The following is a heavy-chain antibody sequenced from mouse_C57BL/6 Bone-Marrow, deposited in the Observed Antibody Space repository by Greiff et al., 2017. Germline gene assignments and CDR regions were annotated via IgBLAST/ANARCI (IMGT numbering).Heavy chain of an antibody. V-gene: IGHV1-69*01. CDR3: ARSLYIKGSSFAY. J-gene: IGHJ3*01. CDR2: LDPDGSYT. D-gene: IGHD1-3*01. Sequence: QVQLQQPGAELVMPGASVKLSCKASGYTFTSYWMHWVKQRPGQGLEWIGALDPDGSYTNYNQKVKGKSTLTVDTSSSTAYMRLSSLTSADSAVYYRARSLYIKGSSFAYWGQGTLVTVSA. CDR1: GYTFTSYW.